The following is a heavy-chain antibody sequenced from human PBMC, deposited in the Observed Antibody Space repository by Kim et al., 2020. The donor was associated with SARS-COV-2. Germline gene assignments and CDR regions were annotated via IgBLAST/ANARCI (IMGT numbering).Heavy chain of an antibody. V-gene: IGHV4-59*01. CDR2: ISYFGNT. J-gene: IGHJ6*01. Sequence: SETLSLTCTVSGGSINSFYWSWTRQPPGKGLEWIGYISYFGNTNYNPCLKTRVTISVDTTKNPFSLKLSSLTAADTAVYYCSIASGTVTTFYYYCM. CDR1: GGSINSFY. CDR3: SIASGTVTTFYYYCM. D-gene: IGHD4-17*01.